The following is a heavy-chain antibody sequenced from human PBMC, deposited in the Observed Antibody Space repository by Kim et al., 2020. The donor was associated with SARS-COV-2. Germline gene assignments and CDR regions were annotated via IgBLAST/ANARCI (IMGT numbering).Heavy chain of an antibody. D-gene: IGHD3-22*01. Sequence: GGSLRLSCAASGFTFSSYWMSWVRQAPGKGLEWVANIKQDGSEKYYVDSVKGRFTISRDNAKNSLYLQMNSLRAEDTAVYYCAREGARGYYYDSSGYYGSFDYWGQGTLVTVSS. CDR3: AREGARGYYYDSSGYYGSFDY. CDR2: IKQDGSEK. CDR1: GFTFSSYW. J-gene: IGHJ4*02. V-gene: IGHV3-7*01.